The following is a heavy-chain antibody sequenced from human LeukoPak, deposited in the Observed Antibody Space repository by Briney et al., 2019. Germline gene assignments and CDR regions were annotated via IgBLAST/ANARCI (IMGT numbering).Heavy chain of an antibody. V-gene: IGHV4-30-2*01. CDR3: ARGSGSYYKRWYGRDWEYYFDY. Sequence: SETLSLTCAVSGGSISSGGYSWSWIRQPPGKGLEWIGYIYHSGSTYYNPSLKSRVTISVDTSKNQFSLKLSSVTAADTAVYYCARGSGSYYKRWYGRDWEYYFDYWGQGTLVTVSS. CDR1: GGSISSGGYS. D-gene: IGHD3-10*01. J-gene: IGHJ4*02. CDR2: IYHSGST.